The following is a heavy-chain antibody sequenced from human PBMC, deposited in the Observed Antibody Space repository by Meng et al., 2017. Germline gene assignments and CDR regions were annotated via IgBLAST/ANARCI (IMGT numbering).Heavy chain of an antibody. CDR3: ARVHYYDSSGYNNWYFDL. Sequence: QVQRTEWGPGLVKPSQTLSLTCTVSGGSISSGGYYWSWIRQHPGKGLEWIGYIYYSGSTYYNPSLKSLVTISVDTSKNQFSLKLSSVTAADTAVYYCARVHYYDSSGYNNWYFDLWGRGTLVTVSS. D-gene: IGHD3-22*01. J-gene: IGHJ2*01. V-gene: IGHV4-31*01. CDR2: IYYSGST. CDR1: GGSISSGGYY.